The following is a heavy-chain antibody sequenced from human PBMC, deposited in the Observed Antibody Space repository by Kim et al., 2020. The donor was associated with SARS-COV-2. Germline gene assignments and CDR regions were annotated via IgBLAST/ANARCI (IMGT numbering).Heavy chain of an antibody. D-gene: IGHD3-3*01. V-gene: IGHV3-11*01. CDR3: ARASFGVLTPFDY. J-gene: IGHJ4*02. CDR2: ISSRADTK. CDR1: GFTSRDHY. Sequence: GGSLRLSCAASGFTSRDHYMNWIRQAPGKGLEWVSYISSRADTKKYAVSVKGRFTISRDNPRNSLYLQMNSLRVEDTAVYFCARASFGVLTPFDYWGQGT.